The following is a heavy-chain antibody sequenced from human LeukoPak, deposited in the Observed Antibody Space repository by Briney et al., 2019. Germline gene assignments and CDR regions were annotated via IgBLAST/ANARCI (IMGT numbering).Heavy chain of an antibody. CDR2: TYYSGST. V-gene: IGHV4-59*01. Sequence: SETLSLTCTVPGGSISSYYWSWIRQPPGKGLEWIGYTYYSGSTNYNPSLKSRVTISVDTSKNQFSLKLSSVTAADTAVYYCARSRGIAARLAAWGQGTLVTVSS. J-gene: IGHJ4*02. CDR1: GGSISSYY. CDR3: ARSRGIAARLAA. D-gene: IGHD6-6*01.